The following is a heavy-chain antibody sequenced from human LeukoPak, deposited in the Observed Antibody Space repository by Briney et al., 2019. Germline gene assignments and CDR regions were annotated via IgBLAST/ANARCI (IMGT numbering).Heavy chain of an antibody. CDR1: GGSISSYY. Sequence: TSETLSLTCTVSGGSISSYYWSWIRQPPGKGLEWIGYIYYSGSTNYNPSLKSQVTISVDTSKNQFSLKLSSVTAADTAVYYCARAEPGYFDYWGQGTLVTVSS. J-gene: IGHJ4*02. CDR3: ARAEPGYFDY. CDR2: IYYSGST. V-gene: IGHV4-59*01.